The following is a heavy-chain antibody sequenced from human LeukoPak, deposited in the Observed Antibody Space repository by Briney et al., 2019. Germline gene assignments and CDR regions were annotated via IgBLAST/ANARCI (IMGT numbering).Heavy chain of an antibody. CDR3: ARDPYSGSYGNYYYYFMDV. V-gene: IGHV3-21*01. D-gene: IGHD1-26*01. J-gene: IGHJ6*03. Sequence: GGSLRLSCAASGFTFSSYNMNWVRQAPGKGLEWVSSITSGSSYRFYADSVKGRFTISRDNAKNSLYLQMHSLRAEDTAVYYCARDPYSGSYGNYYYYFMDVWGKGTTVTISS. CDR2: ITSGSSYR. CDR1: GFTFSSYN.